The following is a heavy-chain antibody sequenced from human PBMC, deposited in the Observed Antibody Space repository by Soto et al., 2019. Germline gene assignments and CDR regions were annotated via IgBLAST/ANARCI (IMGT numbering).Heavy chain of an antibody. V-gene: IGHV1-69*13. CDR1: GGTFSSYA. CDR2: IIPIFGTA. CDR3: ARGSDDWGIAVAGTLLVAFDI. D-gene: IGHD6-19*01. J-gene: IGHJ3*02. Sequence: SVKVSCKASGGTFSSYAISWVRQAPGQGLEWMGGIIPIFGTANYAQKFQGRVTITADESTSTAYMELSSLRSEDTAAYYCARGSDDWGIAVAGTLLVAFDIWGQGTMVTVSS.